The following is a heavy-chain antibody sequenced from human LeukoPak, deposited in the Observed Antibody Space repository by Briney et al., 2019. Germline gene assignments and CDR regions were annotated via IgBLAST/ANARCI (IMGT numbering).Heavy chain of an antibody. CDR3: SRQHYYDHSNYDLSTIDY. Sequence: SETLSLTCTVSGGSIISSSYYWVWIRQPPGKGLEWIGTIYYTGSTYYNPSLKSRVTISVDTSKNQFSLKLSSVTAADTAVYYCSRQHYYDHSNYDLSTIDYWGQGTLVTVSS. V-gene: IGHV4-39*01. CDR1: GGSIISSSYY. CDR2: IYYTGST. D-gene: IGHD3-22*01. J-gene: IGHJ4*02.